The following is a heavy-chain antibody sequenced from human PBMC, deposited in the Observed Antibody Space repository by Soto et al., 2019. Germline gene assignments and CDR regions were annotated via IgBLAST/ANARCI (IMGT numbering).Heavy chain of an antibody. J-gene: IGHJ5*02. Sequence: QVQLVQSGSEVKMPGSSVKVSCKTYGGTFSMHAINWVRQALGQGLEWMGGMIPMLGTTNYAQKFKGRVTISADESTSTASMELSSLRAEDAAVYYCARAAIHGSSWYFWFDPGGQGILVSV. V-gene: IGHV1-69*01. D-gene: IGHD6-13*01. CDR3: ARAAIHGSSWYFWFDP. CDR1: GGTFSMHA. CDR2: MIPMLGTT.